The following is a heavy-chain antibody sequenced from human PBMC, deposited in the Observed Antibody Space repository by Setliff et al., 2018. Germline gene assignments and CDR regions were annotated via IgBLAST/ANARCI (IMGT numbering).Heavy chain of an antibody. Sequence: PGGSLRLSCAASGFTFSDCYMSWIRQTPEKGLEWVSYISSSGRTIYYADSVKGRFTISRDNAKNSLYLQMNSLRAEDTAIYYCARDRPRYLDWEMDVWGKGTAVTVS. CDR3: ARDRPRYLDWEMDV. D-gene: IGHD3-9*01. CDR2: ISSSGRTI. J-gene: IGHJ6*03. V-gene: IGHV3-11*01. CDR1: GFTFSDCY.